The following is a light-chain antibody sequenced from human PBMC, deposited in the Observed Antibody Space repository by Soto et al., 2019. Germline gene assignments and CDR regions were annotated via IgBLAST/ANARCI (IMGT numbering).Light chain of an antibody. CDR3: SSYAGGMPYV. V-gene: IGLV2-23*01. CDR2: EGT. J-gene: IGLJ1*01. Sequence: QSGLSHPAPFSGPPGQSIVISCNRSSSDVGSYSLVSWYQQYSGKAPKVMIFEGTKRPSGVSDHFSGSKSGNPASLTISGLQTEDEADYYCSSYAGGMPYVYGRRTKVTVL. CDR1: SSDVGSYSL.